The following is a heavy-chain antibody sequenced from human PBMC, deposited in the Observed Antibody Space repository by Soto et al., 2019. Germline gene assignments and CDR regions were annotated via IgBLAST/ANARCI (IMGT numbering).Heavy chain of an antibody. CDR2: IYYSGST. V-gene: IGHV4-61*08. CDR1: GGSISSGDYY. J-gene: IGHJ6*03. D-gene: IGHD6-6*01. CDR3: ARRPADPSYSMDV. Sequence: SETLSLTCTVSGGSISSGDYYWSWIRQPPGKGLEWIGYIYYSGSTNYNPSLKSRVTISVDTSKNQFSLKLSSVTAADTAVYYCARRPADPSYSMDVWGKGTTVTVSS.